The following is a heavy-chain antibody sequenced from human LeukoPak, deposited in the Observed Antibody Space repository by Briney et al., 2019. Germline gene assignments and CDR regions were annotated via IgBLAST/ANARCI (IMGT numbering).Heavy chain of an antibody. CDR1: GFTFSSYA. CDR2: ISYDGSNK. J-gene: IGHJ3*01. Sequence: GRSLRLSCAASGFTFSSYAMHWVRQAPGKGLEWVAVISYDGSNKYYADSVKGRFTISRDNSKNTLYLQMNSLRAEDTAVYYCAKVSTNGITGIAWGQGTMVTVSS. V-gene: IGHV3-30-3*01. D-gene: IGHD1-20*01. CDR3: AKVSTNGITGIA.